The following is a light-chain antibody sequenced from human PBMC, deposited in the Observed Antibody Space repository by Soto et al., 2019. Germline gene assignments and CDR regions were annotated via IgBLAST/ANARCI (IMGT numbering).Light chain of an antibody. V-gene: IGKV1-5*01. Sequence: DIQMTQSPSTLSASVGDTVTITCRASESISSWLAWYQEKPGKAPNLLIYDASSLESGVPSRFSGSGSGTEFTLTISSLQPDDFATYYCQDYSPYSWTFGQGTKVQ. CDR2: DAS. CDR1: ESISSW. J-gene: IGKJ1*01. CDR3: QDYSPYSWT.